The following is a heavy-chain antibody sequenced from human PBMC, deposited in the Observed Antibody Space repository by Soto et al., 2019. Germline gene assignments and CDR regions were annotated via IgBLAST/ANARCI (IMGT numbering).Heavy chain of an antibody. CDR2: VSHDGMAE. V-gene: IGHV3-30*18. CDR3: AKEISPKAGKWYFDL. D-gene: IGHD6-19*01. Sequence: QVQLVESGGGVVQPGGYFRLSCAASELTFSDYGMHWVRQAPGKGLEWVAVVSHDGMAEYYADSAKGRFTISRDNSKNTLYLQMNRLRDDDTAVYYCAKEISPKAGKWYFDLWGRGTLVTVSS. CDR1: ELTFSDYG. J-gene: IGHJ2*01.